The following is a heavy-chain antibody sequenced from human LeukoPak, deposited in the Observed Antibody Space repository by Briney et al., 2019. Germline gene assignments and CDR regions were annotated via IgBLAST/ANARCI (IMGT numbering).Heavy chain of an antibody. V-gene: IGHV1-2*02. CDR1: GYTFTGYY. CDR3: ARDRLAAAGMGGWFDP. J-gene: IGHJ5*02. D-gene: IGHD6-13*01. CDR2: INPNSGGT. Sequence: ASVKVSCTASGYTFTGYYMHWVRQAPGQGLEWMGWINPNSGGTNYAQKFQGRVTMTRDTSISTAYMELSRLRSDDTAVYYCARDRLAAAGMGGWFDPWGQGTLVTVSS.